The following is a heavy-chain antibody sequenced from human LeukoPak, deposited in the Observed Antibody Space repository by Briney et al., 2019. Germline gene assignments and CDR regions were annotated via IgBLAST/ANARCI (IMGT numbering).Heavy chain of an antibody. Sequence: GASVMVSCKASGYTFTGYYMHWVRQAPGQGLEWMGWINPNSGGTNYAQKCQGWVTMTRDTSISTAYMQLTRLRSDDTAVYYCARDLTYYDILTGYPSPGDYWGQGTLVTVSS. CDR2: INPNSGGT. CDR3: ARDLTYYDILTGYPSPGDY. D-gene: IGHD3-9*01. V-gene: IGHV1-2*04. CDR1: GYTFTGYY. J-gene: IGHJ4*02.